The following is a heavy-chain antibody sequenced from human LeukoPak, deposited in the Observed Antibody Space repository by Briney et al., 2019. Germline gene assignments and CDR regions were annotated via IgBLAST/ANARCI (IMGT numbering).Heavy chain of an antibody. Sequence: PGRSLRLSCAASGFTFDDYAMHWVRQAPGKGLEWVSGISWSSGSIGYADSVKGRFTISRDNAKNSLYLQMNSLRAEDTALYYCAKDIHLVPAAPYFDYWGQGTLVTVSS. V-gene: IGHV3-9*01. D-gene: IGHD2-2*01. CDR3: AKDIHLVPAAPYFDY. J-gene: IGHJ4*02. CDR1: GFTFDDYA. CDR2: ISWSSGSI.